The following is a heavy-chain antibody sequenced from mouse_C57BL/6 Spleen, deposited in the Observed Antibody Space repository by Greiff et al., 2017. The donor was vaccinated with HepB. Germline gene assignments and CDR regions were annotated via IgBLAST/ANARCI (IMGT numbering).Heavy chain of an antibody. D-gene: IGHD1-1*01. J-gene: IGHJ3*01. CDR2: ISNGGGST. V-gene: IGHV5-12*01. CDR1: GFTFSDYY. CDR3: ARGGSSYPAWFAY. Sequence: DVHLVESGGGLVQPGGSLKLSCAASGFTFSDYYMYWVRQTPEKRLEWVAYISNGGGSTYYPDTVKGRFTISRDNAKNTLYLQMSRLKSEDTAMYYCARGGSSYPAWFAYWGQGTLVTVSA.